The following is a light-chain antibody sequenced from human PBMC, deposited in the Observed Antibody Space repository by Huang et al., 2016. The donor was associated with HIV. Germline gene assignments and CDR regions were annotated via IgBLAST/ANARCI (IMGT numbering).Light chain of an antibody. J-gene: IGKJ2*01. CDR2: AAA. CDR3: QQSFNTPRT. Sequence: DIQMTQSPSSLSASVGDRVTITCLASQSISNYFNWYQQKPGKAPKLLIYAAATLQSGVPSRFSGSGSGTDFPLAISSLQPEDFATYYGQQSFNTPRTFGQGTKLEIK. CDR1: QSISNY. V-gene: IGKV1-39*01.